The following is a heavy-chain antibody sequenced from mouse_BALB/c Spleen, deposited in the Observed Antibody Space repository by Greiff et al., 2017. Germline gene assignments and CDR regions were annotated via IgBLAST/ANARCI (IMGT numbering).Heavy chain of an antibody. Sequence: VQLQQSGAELVKPGASVKLSCTASGFNIKDTYMHWVKQRPEQGLEWIGRIDPANGNTKYDPKFKGKATMTADTSSNTAYLQLSSLTSEDTAVYYCARGNYDGSSYNYYAMDYWGQGTSVTVSS. V-gene: IGHV14-3*02. J-gene: IGHJ4*01. CDR3: ARGNYDGSSYNYYAMDY. CDR2: IDPANGNT. CDR1: GFNIKDTY. D-gene: IGHD1-1*01.